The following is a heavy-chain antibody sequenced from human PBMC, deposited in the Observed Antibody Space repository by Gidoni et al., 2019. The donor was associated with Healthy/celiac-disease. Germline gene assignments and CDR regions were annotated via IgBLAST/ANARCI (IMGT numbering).Heavy chain of an antibody. CDR3: AKDWVTDILTGYPSLYMDV. V-gene: IGHV3-30*18. D-gene: IGHD3-9*01. J-gene: IGHJ6*03. CDR2: ISYDGSNK. Sequence: QVQLVESGGGVVQPGRSLRLSCAASGFTFSSSGLHWVRQAPGKGLEWVAVISYDGSNKYYADSVKGRFTISRDNSKNTLYLQMNSLRAEDTAVYYCAKDWVTDILTGYPSLYMDVWGKGTTVTVSS. CDR1: GFTFSSSG.